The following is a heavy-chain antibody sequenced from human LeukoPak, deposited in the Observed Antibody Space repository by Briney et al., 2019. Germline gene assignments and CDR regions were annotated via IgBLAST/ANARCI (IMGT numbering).Heavy chain of an antibody. Sequence: GASVKVSCKASGFTFTSSAMQWVRQARGQRLEWIGWIVVSSGNTNYAQKFQERVTITRDMSTSTAYMELSSLRSEDTAVYYSAAGGGIVGATTAFDIWGQGTMVTVSS. CDR3: AAGGGIVGATTAFDI. V-gene: IGHV1-58*02. D-gene: IGHD1-26*01. CDR2: IVVSSGNT. CDR1: GFTFTSSA. J-gene: IGHJ3*02.